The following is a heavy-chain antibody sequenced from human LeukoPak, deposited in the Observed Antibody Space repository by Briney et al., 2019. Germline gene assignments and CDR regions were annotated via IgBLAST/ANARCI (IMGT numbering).Heavy chain of an antibody. CDR2: MNPNRAKT. Sequence: ASVKVSCKTFGYTFSSYDITWVRQAPGHGLEWMGEMNPNRAKTAYHQKFLGRVTMTWNTSVSTAYMELTSLTSEDTAVYYCARVRLSGSGFDSWGQGTPVTVSS. J-gene: IGHJ5*01. CDR1: GYTFSSYD. CDR3: ARVRLSGSGFDS. V-gene: IGHV1-8*01.